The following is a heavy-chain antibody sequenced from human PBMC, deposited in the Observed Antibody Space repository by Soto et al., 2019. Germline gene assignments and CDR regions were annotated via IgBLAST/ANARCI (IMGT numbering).Heavy chain of an antibody. D-gene: IGHD3-3*01. CDR3: ARGAGIFGVVASDY. Sequence: QVQLVQSGAEVKKPGSSVKVSCKASGGTFSGYGISWVRQAPGQGLEWMGGVIPILASTYYAQDFQGRITITADESTSTVYMELRRLRSDDTAVYYCARGAGIFGVVASDYWGQGTLVTVSS. CDR2: VIPILAST. V-gene: IGHV1-69*01. CDR1: GGTFSGYG. J-gene: IGHJ4*02.